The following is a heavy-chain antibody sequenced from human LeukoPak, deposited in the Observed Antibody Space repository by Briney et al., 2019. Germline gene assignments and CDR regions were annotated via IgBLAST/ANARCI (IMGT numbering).Heavy chain of an antibody. J-gene: IGHJ4*02. D-gene: IGHD3-22*01. V-gene: IGHV4-39*01. Sequence: SETLSLTCTVSGASISKNTYYWGWIRPPPGKGLEWIGSMNSSGSTYYKPSLNSRVTISVDTSKNQFSLNLTSVTAAETAVYFCALDYYDSSGYQPFDSCGQGTLVTVSS. CDR1: GASISKNTYY. CDR3: ALDYYDSSGYQPFDS. CDR2: MNSSGST.